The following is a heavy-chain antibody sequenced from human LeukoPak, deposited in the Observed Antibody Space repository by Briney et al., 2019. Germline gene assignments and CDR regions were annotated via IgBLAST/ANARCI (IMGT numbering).Heavy chain of an antibody. CDR2: IIPIFGTT. CDR1: GGTFNHFG. Sequence: SVKVSCKASGGTFNHFGINWVRQAPGQGLEWMGRIIPIFGTTNYAQKFQGRVTITADESTSTAYMELSSLRSEDTAVYYCARDPMAEYFQHWGQGTLVTVSS. CDR3: ARDPMAEYFQH. J-gene: IGHJ1*01. V-gene: IGHV1-69*15.